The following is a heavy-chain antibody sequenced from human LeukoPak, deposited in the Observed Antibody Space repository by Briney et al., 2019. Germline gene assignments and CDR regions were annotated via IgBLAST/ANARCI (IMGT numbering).Heavy chain of an antibody. J-gene: IGHJ4*02. CDR2: INHSGST. V-gene: IGHV4-34*01. D-gene: IGHD3-10*01. Sequence: EPSETLSLTCVVYGGSLSGFYWSCIRQSPGKGLEWIGEINHSGSTNYSPSLKSRVTISVDTSKNQFSLKLSSVTAADTAVYYCARMVRGVYPHYFDYWGQGTLVTVSS. CDR1: GGSLSGFY. CDR3: ARMVRGVYPHYFDY.